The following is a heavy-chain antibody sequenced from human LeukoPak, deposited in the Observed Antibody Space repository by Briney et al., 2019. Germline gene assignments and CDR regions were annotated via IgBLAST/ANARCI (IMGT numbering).Heavy chain of an antibody. Sequence: ASVKVSCKASGYTFTGYYMHWVRQAPGQGREWMGWINPNSGGTNYAQKFQGRVTMTRDTSISTAYMELSRLRSDDTAVYYCARRVVEAVAATWGFDYWGQGTLVTVSS. CDR1: GYTFTGYY. J-gene: IGHJ4*02. D-gene: IGHD6-19*01. CDR2: INPNSGGT. CDR3: ARRVVEAVAATWGFDY. V-gene: IGHV1-2*02.